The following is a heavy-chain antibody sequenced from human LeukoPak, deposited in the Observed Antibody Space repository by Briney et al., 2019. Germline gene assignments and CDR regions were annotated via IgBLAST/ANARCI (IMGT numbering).Heavy chain of an antibody. J-gene: IGHJ3*02. V-gene: IGHV3-74*01. CDR2: INSDGSST. CDR3: TRNAFDM. Sequence: GGSLRLSCAASGFTFSSYAMHWVRQAPGKGLVWVSRINSDGSSTAYADSVKGRFTISRDNARNSLYLQMNSLRAEDTAVYYCTRNAFDMWGQGTMVTVSS. CDR1: GFTFSSYA.